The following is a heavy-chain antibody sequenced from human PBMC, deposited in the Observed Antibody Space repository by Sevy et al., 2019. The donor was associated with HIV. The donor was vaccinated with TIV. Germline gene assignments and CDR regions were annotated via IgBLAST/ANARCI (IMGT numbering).Heavy chain of an antibody. Sequence: GGSLRLSCAVSGFNFNIYSMSWVRQARGKGLEWVSTLSFGCGKINYADSVKRRFIISRDDSKNTLYLQMNSLRAEDTAVYFCAREGCTRPHDYWGQGTLVTVSS. CDR2: LSFGCGKI. CDR3: AREGCTRPHDY. V-gene: IGHV3-23*01. CDR1: GFNFNIYS. D-gene: IGHD2-8*01. J-gene: IGHJ4*02.